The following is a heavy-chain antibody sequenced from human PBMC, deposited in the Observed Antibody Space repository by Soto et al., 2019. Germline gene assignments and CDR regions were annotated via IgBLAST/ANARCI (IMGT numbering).Heavy chain of an antibody. CDR1: GYTFTSYD. CDR2: MNPNSGNT. V-gene: IGHV1-8*01. CDR3: ARQLFSDGWWGNAFDI. J-gene: IGHJ3*02. Sequence: ASVKSSCKASGYTFTSYDLHWVRQATGQGLEWMGWMNPNSGNTGYAQKFQGRVTMTRNTAISTAYMQLSVLRSEDTAVYYCARQLFSDGWWGNAFDIRGQGTIVTVSS. D-gene: IGHD2-15*01.